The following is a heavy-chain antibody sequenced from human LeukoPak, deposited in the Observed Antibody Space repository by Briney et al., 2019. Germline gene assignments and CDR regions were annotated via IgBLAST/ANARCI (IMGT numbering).Heavy chain of an antibody. D-gene: IGHD1-26*01. CDR1: GYTLTELS. CDR2: FDPEDGET. V-gene: IGHV1-24*01. J-gene: IGHJ5*02. Sequence: ASVKVSCKVSGYTLTELSMHWVRQAPGKGLEWMGGFDPEDGETIYAQKFQGRVTMTEDTSTDTAYMELSSLRSEDTAVYYCATEVGATSRDVNWFDPWGQGTLVTVSS. CDR3: ATEVGATSRDVNWFDP.